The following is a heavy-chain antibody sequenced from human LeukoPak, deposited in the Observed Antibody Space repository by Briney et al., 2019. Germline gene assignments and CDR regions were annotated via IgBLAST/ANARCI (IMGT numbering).Heavy chain of an antibody. J-gene: IGHJ4*02. D-gene: IGHD3-3*01. V-gene: IGHV3-49*04. CDR3: TRNPYYDFCCFDY. CDR2: IRSKAYGGTT. Sequence: GGSLRLSCAASGFTFSSYAMSWVRQAPGKGLEWVGFIRSKAYGGTTEYAASVKGRFTISKDDSKSIAYLQMNSLKTEDTAVYYCTRNPYYDFCCFDYWGQGTLVTVSS. CDR1: GFTFSSYA.